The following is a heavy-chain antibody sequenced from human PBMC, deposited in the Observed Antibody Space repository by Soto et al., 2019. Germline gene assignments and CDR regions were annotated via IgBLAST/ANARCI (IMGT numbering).Heavy chain of an antibody. J-gene: IGHJ6*02. CDR1: GFTFCYYA. CDR3: ARDSFGLDV. V-gene: IGHV3-30-3*01. Sequence: PGGSLRLSCAASGFTFCYYAMHWVRQAPGKGLEWVSFISYDGSNGYYADSMKGRFTISRDNSKNTLYLQMDSLRAEDTAVYYCARDSFGLDVWGQGTTVTVS. CDR2: ISYDGSNG.